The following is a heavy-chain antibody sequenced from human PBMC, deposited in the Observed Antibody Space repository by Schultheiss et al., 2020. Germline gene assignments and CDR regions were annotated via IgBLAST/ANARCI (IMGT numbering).Heavy chain of an antibody. CDR1: GFTFSSYS. J-gene: IGHJ5*02. Sequence: GGSLRLSCAASGFTFSSYSMNWVRQAPGKGLEWVSYISSSSSTIYYADSVKGRFTISRDNAKNSLYLQMNSLRAEDTAVYYCARAVSGYSSSWNWFDPWGQGTLVTVSS. D-gene: IGHD6-13*01. V-gene: IGHV3-48*04. CDR2: ISSSSSTI. CDR3: ARAVSGYSSSWNWFDP.